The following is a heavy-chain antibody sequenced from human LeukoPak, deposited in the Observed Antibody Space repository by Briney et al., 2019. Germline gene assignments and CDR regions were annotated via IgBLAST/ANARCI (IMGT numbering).Heavy chain of an antibody. D-gene: IGHD3-22*01. CDR2: INPNSGGT. Sequence: ASVKVSCKASGYTFTGYYMHWVRQAPGQGLEWMGWINPNSGGTNYAQKFQGRVTMTRDASISTAYMELSRLRSDDTAVYYCARVGYYDSSGYYYPTLYYFDYWGQGTLVTVSS. CDR1: GYTFTGYY. J-gene: IGHJ4*02. V-gene: IGHV1-2*02. CDR3: ARVGYYDSSGYYYPTLYYFDY.